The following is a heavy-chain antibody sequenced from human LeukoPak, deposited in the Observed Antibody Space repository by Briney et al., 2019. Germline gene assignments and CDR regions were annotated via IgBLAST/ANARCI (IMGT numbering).Heavy chain of an antibody. CDR2: ISSSSSTI. Sequence: PGGSLRLSCAASGFTFSSYSMNWVRQAPGKGLEWVSYISSSSSTIYYADSVKGRFTISRDNAKNSLYLQMNSLRAEDTAVYYCAKDRHHYDSSGYYVPFDYWGQGTLVTVSS. D-gene: IGHD3-22*01. CDR1: GFTFSSYS. CDR3: AKDRHHYDSSGYYVPFDY. V-gene: IGHV3-48*04. J-gene: IGHJ4*02.